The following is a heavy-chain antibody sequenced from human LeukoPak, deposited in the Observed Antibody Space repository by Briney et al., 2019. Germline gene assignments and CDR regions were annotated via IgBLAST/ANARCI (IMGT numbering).Heavy chain of an antibody. CDR2: IYTSGST. CDR1: GGSISSSSYY. D-gene: IGHD3-22*01. Sequence: SETLSLTCTVSGGSISSSSYYWGWIRQPPGKGLEWIGSIYTSGSTSYNPSLKSRVTMSVDTSKNQFSLKLSTVTAADTAVYYCARTYYYDSGGYFGGWFDRWGQGSLVTVSS. CDR3: ARTYYYDSGGYFGGWFDR. V-gene: IGHV4-39*07. J-gene: IGHJ5*02.